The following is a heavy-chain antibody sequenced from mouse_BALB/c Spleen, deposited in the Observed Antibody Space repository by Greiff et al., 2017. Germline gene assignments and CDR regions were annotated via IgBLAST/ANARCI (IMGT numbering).Heavy chain of an antibody. CDR3: AKNFGYYDYYYAMDY. J-gene: IGHJ4*01. V-gene: IGHV2-5-1*01. CDR2: IWRGGST. CDR1: GFSLPSYG. Sequence: VKLVESGPSLVQPSQSLSITCTVSGFSLPSYGVHGVRQSPGKGLEGLGVIWRGGSTDYNAAFMSRLSITKDNSKSQVFFKMNSLQADDTAIYYCAKNFGYYDYYYAMDYWGQGTSVTVSS. D-gene: IGHD2-3*01.